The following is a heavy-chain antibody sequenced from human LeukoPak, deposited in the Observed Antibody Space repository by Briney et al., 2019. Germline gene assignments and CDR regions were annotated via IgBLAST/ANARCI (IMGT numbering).Heavy chain of an antibody. CDR3: ARRSNYYGSGSYSVGWFGP. CDR2: LYYSGGT. V-gene: IGHV4-39*01. CDR1: GGSISSGTYY. D-gene: IGHD3-10*01. J-gene: IGHJ5*02. Sequence: NPSETLSLTCTVSGGSISSGTYYWDWIRQPPGKGLEWIGSLYYSGGTHYNPSLKSRVTISVDTSKNQFSLTLSSVTAADTAVYYCARRSNYYGSGSYSVGWFGPWGQGTLVTVSS.